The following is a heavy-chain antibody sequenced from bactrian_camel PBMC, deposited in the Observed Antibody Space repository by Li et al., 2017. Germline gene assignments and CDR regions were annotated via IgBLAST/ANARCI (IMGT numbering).Heavy chain of an antibody. J-gene: IGHJ4*01. V-gene: IGHV3S53*01. Sequence: HVQLVESGGGSVQTGGSLRLACVWSGIPGGYCMGWFRQLPGKEREGVAAVENDGSVRYADSAKGRFTISKQNAENTVTLQMNSLKPEDAAVYYCAADILVVPGTCDYWTEGTQVTVS. D-gene: IGHD7*01. CDR3: AADILVVPGTCDY. CDR2: VENDGSV. CDR1: GIPGGYC.